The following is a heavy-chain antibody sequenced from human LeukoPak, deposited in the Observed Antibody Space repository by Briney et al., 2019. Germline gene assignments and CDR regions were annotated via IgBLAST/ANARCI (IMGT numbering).Heavy chain of an antibody. CDR2: IKQDGSEK. J-gene: IGHJ4*02. V-gene: IGHV3-7*01. Sequence: GGTLRLSCAASGFTFSSYWMSWVRQAPGKGLEWVANIKQDGSEKYYVDSVKGRFTISRDNAKNSLYLQMNSLRAEDTAVYYCARDSSSWSFDYWGQGTLVTVSS. CDR3: ARDSSSWSFDY. D-gene: IGHD6-13*01. CDR1: GFTFSSYW.